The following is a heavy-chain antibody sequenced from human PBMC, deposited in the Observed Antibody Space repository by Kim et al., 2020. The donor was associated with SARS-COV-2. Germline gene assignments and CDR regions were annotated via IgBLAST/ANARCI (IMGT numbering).Heavy chain of an antibody. CDR2: IWYDGSNK. V-gene: IGHV3-33*01. CDR3: AGDPSREWLLYSPCFDY. J-gene: IGHJ4*02. CDR1: GFTFSSYG. Sequence: GGSLRLSCAASGFTFSSYGMNWVRQAPGKGLEWVAVIWYDGSNKYYAYSVKGRFTISRDNSKNTLYLQMNSLRAEDTAVYYFAGDPSREWLLYSPCFDYWGQGTLVTVSS. D-gene: IGHD3-3*01.